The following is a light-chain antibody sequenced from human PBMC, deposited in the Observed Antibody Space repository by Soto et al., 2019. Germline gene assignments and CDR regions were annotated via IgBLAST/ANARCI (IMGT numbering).Light chain of an antibody. CDR3: QQYGSSPRFT. J-gene: IGKJ3*01. Sequence: EIVLTQSPGTLSLSPGERATLSCRASQSVSSSYLAWYQQKPGQAPRLLIYGASSRATGIPDRFSGSGSGTYFTLTISRLEPEDFAVYYCQQYGSSPRFTFVPGTKVDIK. CDR1: QSVSSSY. V-gene: IGKV3-20*01. CDR2: GAS.